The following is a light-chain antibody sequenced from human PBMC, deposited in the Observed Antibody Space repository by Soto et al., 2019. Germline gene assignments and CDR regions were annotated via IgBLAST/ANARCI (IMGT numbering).Light chain of an antibody. CDR3: QQYDNWPWT. CDR2: GAS. CDR1: QSVSSNY. Sequence: EIVMTQSPGTLSLSPGETATLSCRPSQSVSSNYVAWFHQKPGHAPRLLIYGASSRATGVPDRFSASGSGTDFTLTISSLQSEDFAVYYCQQYDNWPWTFGQGTKV. V-gene: IGKV3-20*01. J-gene: IGKJ1*01.